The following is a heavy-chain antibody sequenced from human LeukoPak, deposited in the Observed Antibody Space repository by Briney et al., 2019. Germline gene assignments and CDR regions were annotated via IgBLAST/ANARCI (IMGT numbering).Heavy chain of an antibody. J-gene: IGHJ4*02. Sequence: PSETLSLTCTVSGGSISSYYWSWIRQPPGKGLEWIGYIYYSGSTNYNPSLKSRVTISVDTSKNQFSLKLSSVTAADTAVYYCARLGPYYDILTGYYPEDYWGQGTLVTVSS. D-gene: IGHD3-9*01. V-gene: IGHV4-59*08. CDR2: IYYSGST. CDR3: ARLGPYYDILTGYYPEDY. CDR1: GGSISSYY.